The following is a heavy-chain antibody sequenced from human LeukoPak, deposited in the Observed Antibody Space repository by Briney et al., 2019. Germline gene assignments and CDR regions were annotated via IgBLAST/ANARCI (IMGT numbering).Heavy chain of an antibody. CDR3: ARVTLESVYCGRDCYSL. J-gene: IGHJ4*02. Sequence: ASVKVSCKASGYTFTSYDINWVRQATGQGLEWMGWMNPNSGNTGYAQKFQGRVTMTRNTSISTAYMELSSLRSDDTAVYYCARVTLESVYCGRDCYSLWGQGTLVTVSS. D-gene: IGHD2-21*02. CDR1: GYTFTSYD. V-gene: IGHV1-8*01. CDR2: MNPNSGNT.